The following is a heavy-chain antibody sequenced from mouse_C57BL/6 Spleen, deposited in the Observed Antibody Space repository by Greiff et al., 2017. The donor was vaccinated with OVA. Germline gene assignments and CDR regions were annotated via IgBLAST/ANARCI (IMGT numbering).Heavy chain of an antibody. CDR2: IDPENGDT. V-gene: IGHV14-4*01. CDR1: GFNIKDDY. J-gene: IGHJ2*01. Sequence: VQLQESGAELVRPGASVKLSCTASGFNIKDDYMHWVKQRPEQGLEWIGWIDPENGDTEYASKFQGKATITADTSSNTAYLQLSSLTSEDTAVYYCTTPIYYDVDYWGQGTTLTVSS. D-gene: IGHD2-4*01. CDR3: TTPIYYDVDY.